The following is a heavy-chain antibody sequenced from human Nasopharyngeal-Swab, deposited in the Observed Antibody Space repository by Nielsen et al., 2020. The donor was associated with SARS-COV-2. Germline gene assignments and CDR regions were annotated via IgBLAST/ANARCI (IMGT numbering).Heavy chain of an antibody. D-gene: IGHD3-16*01. V-gene: IGHV3-15*01. CDR3: TANRWGTI. CDR1: GFTFSNAW. CDR2: IKRTTDGGTT. Sequence: GGSLRLSCAASGFTFSNAWMSWVRQAPGKGLEWVGRIKRTTDGGTTDYAAPVKGRFTISRDDSRSTLYLQMNSLKIEDTAVYYCTANRWGTIWGQGTLVTVSS. J-gene: IGHJ4*02.